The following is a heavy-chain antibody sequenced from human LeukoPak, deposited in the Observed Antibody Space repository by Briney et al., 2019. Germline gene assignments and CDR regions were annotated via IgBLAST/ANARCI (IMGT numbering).Heavy chain of an antibody. CDR2: IRSKAYGGTT. J-gene: IGHJ4*02. CDR1: GFTFGDYA. CDR3: TRDISSPAFDY. Sequence: GRSLRLSCTASGFTFGDYAMSWFRQAPGEGLEWVGFIRSKAYGGTTEYAASVKGRFTISRDDSKSIAYLQMNSLKTEDTAVYYCTRDISSPAFDYWGQGTLVTVSS. D-gene: IGHD6-13*01. V-gene: IGHV3-49*03.